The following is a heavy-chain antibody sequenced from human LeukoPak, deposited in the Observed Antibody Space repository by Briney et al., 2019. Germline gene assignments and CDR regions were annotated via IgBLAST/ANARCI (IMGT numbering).Heavy chain of an antibody. D-gene: IGHD6-13*01. CDR2: TYYRSKWYN. Sequence: SQTLSLTCAISGGSVSSNSAAWNWIRQSPSRGLEWLGRTYYRSKWYNDYAVSVKSRITINPDTSKNQFSLQLNSVTPEDTAVYYCARDSKPYSSSWLYYFDYWGQGTLVTVSS. J-gene: IGHJ4*02. CDR1: GGSVSSNSAA. V-gene: IGHV6-1*01. CDR3: ARDSKPYSSSWLYYFDY.